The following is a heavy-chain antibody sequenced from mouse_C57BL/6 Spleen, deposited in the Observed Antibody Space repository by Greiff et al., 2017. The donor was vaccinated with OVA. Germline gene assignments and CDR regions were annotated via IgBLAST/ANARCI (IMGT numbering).Heavy chain of an antibody. J-gene: IGHJ3*01. CDR3: TRERDSNYVGFAY. Sequence: QVQLQQSGAELVRPGASVTLSCKASGYTFTDYEMHWVKQTPVHGLEWIGAIDPETGGTAYNQKFKGKAILTADKSSRTAYMELRSLTSEDSAVYYCTRERDSNYVGFAYWGQGTLVTVSA. CDR1: GYTFTDYE. D-gene: IGHD2-5*01. CDR2: IDPETGGT. V-gene: IGHV1-15*01.